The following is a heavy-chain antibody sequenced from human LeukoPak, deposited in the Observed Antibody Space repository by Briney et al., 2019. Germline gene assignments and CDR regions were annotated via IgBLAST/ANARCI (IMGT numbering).Heavy chain of an antibody. CDR1: GFTFSSYA. CDR2: ISGSGGST. V-gene: IGHV3-23*01. J-gene: IGHJ4*02. D-gene: IGHD4-17*01. CDR3: ARAGTTVTTIYY. Sequence: PGGSLRLSCAASGFTFSSYAMSWVRQAPGKGLEWVSAISGSGGSTYYADSVKGRFTISRDNAKNSLYLQMNSLRAEDTAVYYCARAGTTVTTIYYWGQGTLVTVSS.